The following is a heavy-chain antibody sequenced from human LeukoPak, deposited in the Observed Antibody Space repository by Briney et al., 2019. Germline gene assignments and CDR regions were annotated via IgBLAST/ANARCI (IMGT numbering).Heavy chain of an antibody. CDR2: ISGSGGST. D-gene: IGHD3-16*01. J-gene: IGHJ4*02. V-gene: IGHV3-23*01. CDR1: GFTFSSYA. Sequence: GGSLRLSCAASGFTFSSYAMSWVRQAPGKGLEWVSAISGSGGSTYYADSVKGRFTISRDNAKNSLYLQMNSLRAEDTAVYYCARGGLITFGGVSYFDYWGQGTLVTVSS. CDR3: ARGGLITFGGVSYFDY.